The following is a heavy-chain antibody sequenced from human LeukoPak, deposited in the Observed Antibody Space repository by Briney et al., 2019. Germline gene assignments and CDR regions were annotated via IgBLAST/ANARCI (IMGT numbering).Heavy chain of an antibody. Sequence: SVKVSCKASGYTFTGYYMHWVRQAPGQGLEWMGGIIPIFGTANYAQKFQGRVTITADESTSTAYMELSSLRSEDTAVYYCALPGRRDDYDSSGRAQRYYYYYGMDVWGQGTTVTVSS. J-gene: IGHJ6*02. CDR1: GYTFTGYY. D-gene: IGHD3-22*01. V-gene: IGHV1-69*13. CDR3: ALPGRRDDYDSSGRAQRYYYYYGMDV. CDR2: IIPIFGTA.